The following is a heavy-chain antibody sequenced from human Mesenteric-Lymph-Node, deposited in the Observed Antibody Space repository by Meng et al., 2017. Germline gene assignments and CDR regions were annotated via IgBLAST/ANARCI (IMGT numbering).Heavy chain of an antibody. CDR3: AQRVGTTVTHLDY. D-gene: IGHD4-17*01. CDR1: GFTFSSYS. J-gene: IGHJ4*02. Sequence: GESLKISCAASGFTFSSYSMNWVRQAPGKGLEWVSSISSSSSYIYYADSVKGRFTISRDNSKNTLYLQMNSLRVEDTAIYYCAQRVGTTVTHLDYWGQGTLVTVSS. CDR2: ISSSSSYI. V-gene: IGHV3-21*04.